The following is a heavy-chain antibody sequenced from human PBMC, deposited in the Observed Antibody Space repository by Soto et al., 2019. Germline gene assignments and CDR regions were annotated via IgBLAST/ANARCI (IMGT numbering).Heavy chain of an antibody. CDR1: GYTFTSYG. CDR2: ISAYNGNT. J-gene: IGHJ6*02. V-gene: IGHV1-18*04. CDR3: AREKAYDVWSVVKIYYSCGMDV. D-gene: IGHD3-3*01. Sequence: ASVKVSCKASGYTFTSYGISWVRQAPGQGLEWMGWISAYNGNTNYAQKLQGRVTMTTDTSTSTAYMELRSLRSDDTAVYYCAREKAYDVWSVVKIYYSCGMDVWGQGTTVTVSS.